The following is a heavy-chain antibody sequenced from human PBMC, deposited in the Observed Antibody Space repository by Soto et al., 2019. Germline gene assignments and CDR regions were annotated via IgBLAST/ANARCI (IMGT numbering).Heavy chain of an antibody. Sequence: PGGSLRLSCSASGFTFSSYSMNWVRQAPGKGLEWVSSITNSRSNKYYADSVKGRFTISRDNSKNTLYLQMNSLRAEDTAVYYCAKDLSGGLGPGMDVWGQGTTVTVSS. V-gene: IGHV3-21*01. D-gene: IGHD3-10*01. J-gene: IGHJ6*02. CDR3: AKDLSGGLGPGMDV. CDR2: ITNSRSNK. CDR1: GFTFSSYS.